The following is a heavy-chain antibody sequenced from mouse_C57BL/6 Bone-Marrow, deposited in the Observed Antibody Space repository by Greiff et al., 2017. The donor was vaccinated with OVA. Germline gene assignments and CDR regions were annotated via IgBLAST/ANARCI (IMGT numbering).Heavy chain of an antibody. CDR1: GYTFTSYT. D-gene: IGHD2-1*01. CDR3: AREDGNWLAY. J-gene: IGHJ3*01. CDR2: INPSSGYT. Sequence: VQLQQSGADLARPGASVKMSCKASGYTFTSYTMHWVKQRPGQGLDWIGYINPSSGYTKYNQKFKDQATLTADKSSSTAYMQRSSLTSEDSAVYYGAREDGNWLAYWGQGTLVTVSA. V-gene: IGHV1-4*01.